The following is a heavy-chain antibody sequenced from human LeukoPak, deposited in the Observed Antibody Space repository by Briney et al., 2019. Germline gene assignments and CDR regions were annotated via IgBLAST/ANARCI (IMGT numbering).Heavy chain of an antibody. CDR1: GFTFSSYW. Sequence: PGGSLRLSCAASGFTFSSYWMSWVRQAPGKGLEWVANIKQDGSEKYYVDSVKGRFTISRDNAKNSLYLQMNSLRAEDTAVYYCARGVYCSSTSCQPLRYFDLWGRGTLVTVSS. CDR3: ARGVYCSSTSCQPLRYFDL. CDR2: IKQDGSEK. V-gene: IGHV3-7*04. D-gene: IGHD2-2*01. J-gene: IGHJ2*01.